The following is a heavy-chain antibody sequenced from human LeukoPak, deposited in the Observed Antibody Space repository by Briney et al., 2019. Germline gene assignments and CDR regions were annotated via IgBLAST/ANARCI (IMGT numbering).Heavy chain of an antibody. Sequence: SETLSLTCAVYGGSFSGYYWSWIRQPPGKGLEWIGEINHSGSTNYNPSLKSRVTISVDTSKNQFSLKLSSVTAADTAVYYCARGFTAIFGVVIISPPHFDYWGQGTLVTVSS. CDR3: ARGFTAIFGVVIISPPHFDY. J-gene: IGHJ4*02. D-gene: IGHD3-3*01. CDR2: INHSGST. V-gene: IGHV4-34*01. CDR1: GGSFSGYY.